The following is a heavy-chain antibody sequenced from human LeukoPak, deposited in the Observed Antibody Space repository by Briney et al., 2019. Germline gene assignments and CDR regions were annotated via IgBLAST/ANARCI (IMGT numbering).Heavy chain of an antibody. CDR2: ISGSGGST. CDR1: GFPFSSYA. D-gene: IGHD6-6*01. V-gene: IGHV3-23*01. Sequence: GGPLRLSCAASGFPFSSYAISWVRQAPGQGLEWVSAISGSGGSTYYADSVKGRFTISRDNSKNTLYLQMNSLGAEDTAVYYCAKSIAARPLNFDYWGQGTLVTVSS. J-gene: IGHJ4*02. CDR3: AKSIAARPLNFDY.